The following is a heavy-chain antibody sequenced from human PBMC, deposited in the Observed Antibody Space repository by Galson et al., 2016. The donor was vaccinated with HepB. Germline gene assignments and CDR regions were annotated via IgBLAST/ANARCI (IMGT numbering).Heavy chain of an antibody. J-gene: IGHJ6*02. D-gene: IGHD3-16*02. Sequence: SLRLSCAASGFPVSRDYMSWVRQAPGKGLEWVSVIDSGGSTHYVESVEGRCTISRDTSKNTLYLQSNSLRIEDTAVYYCSRDPGLSNGPDAWGQGTTVTVSS. CDR1: GFPVSRDY. V-gene: IGHV3-66*01. CDR3: SRDPGLSNGPDA. CDR2: IDSGGST.